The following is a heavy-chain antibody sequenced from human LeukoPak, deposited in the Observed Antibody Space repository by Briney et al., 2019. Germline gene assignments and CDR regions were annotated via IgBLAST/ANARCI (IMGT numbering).Heavy chain of an antibody. Sequence: GGSLRLSCAASGFTFSSYEMNWVRQAPGKGLEWVSYISSSGSTIYYADSVKGRFTISRDNAKNSLYLQMNSLRAEDTALYYCARGDWFPFRPDAKGFDYWGQGTLVTVSS. J-gene: IGHJ4*02. V-gene: IGHV3-48*03. CDR3: ARGDWFPFRPDAKGFDY. D-gene: IGHD3-9*01. CDR1: GFTFSSYE. CDR2: ISSSGSTI.